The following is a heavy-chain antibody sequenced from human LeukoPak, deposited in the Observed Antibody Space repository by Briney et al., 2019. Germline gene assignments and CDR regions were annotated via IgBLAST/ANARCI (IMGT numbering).Heavy chain of an antibody. D-gene: IGHD3-3*01. Sequence: PSETLSLTCAVSGDSISNNNWWSWVRQPPGKGLEWIGEIFHSGDTNYKPSLKSRVTISVDKSKNQFSLKLSSVTAADTAVYYCARDRAGGLRFVEWLSAFDYWGQGTLVTVSS. V-gene: IGHV4-4*02. J-gene: IGHJ4*02. CDR3: ARDRAGGLRFVEWLSAFDY. CDR1: GDSISNNNW. CDR2: IFHSGDT.